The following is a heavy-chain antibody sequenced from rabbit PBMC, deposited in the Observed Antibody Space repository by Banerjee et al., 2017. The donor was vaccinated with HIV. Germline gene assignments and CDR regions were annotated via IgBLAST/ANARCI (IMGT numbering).Heavy chain of an antibody. V-gene: IGHV1S40*01. CDR1: GFSFSSGYD. Sequence: QSLEESGGDLVKPEGSLTLTCTASGFSFSSGYDMCWVRQAPGKGLEWIGCIYADSSGSTYYASWAKGRFTISKTSSTTVTLQMTSLTAADTATYFCARRGNTGGRYSNFNLWGPGTLVTVS. CDR2: IYADSSGST. CDR3: ARRGNTGGRYSNFNL. J-gene: IGHJ4*01. D-gene: IGHD7-1*01.